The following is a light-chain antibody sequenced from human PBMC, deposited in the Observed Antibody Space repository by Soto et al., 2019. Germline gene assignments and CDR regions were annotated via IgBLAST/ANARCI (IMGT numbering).Light chain of an antibody. CDR2: GNS. Sequence: QSVLTQPPSVSGAPGQRVTISCTGSSSNIGAGYDVHWYQQLPGTAPKLLIYGNSNRPSGVPDRFSGSKSGTSASLAITGLQAEDEADYYCQSYDSSLSAVLGTGTKVT. CDR3: QSYDSSLSAV. CDR1: SSNIGAGYD. J-gene: IGLJ1*01. V-gene: IGLV1-40*01.